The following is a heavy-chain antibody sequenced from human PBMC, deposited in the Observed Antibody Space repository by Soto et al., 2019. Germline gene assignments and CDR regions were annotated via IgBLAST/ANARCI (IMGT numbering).Heavy chain of an antibody. CDR3: AKEKGSSWYEIDY. CDR2: ISGSGGST. J-gene: IGHJ4*02. CDR1: GFTFSNYA. V-gene: IGHV3-23*01. D-gene: IGHD6-13*01. Sequence: EVLLLESGGGLVQPGGSLRLSCAASGFTFSNYAVTWVRQAPGKGLEWVSTISGSGGSTYYADSVKGRFTISRDNSKNTLYLQMNSLRAEDTAVYYCAKEKGSSWYEIDYWGQGTLVTVAS.